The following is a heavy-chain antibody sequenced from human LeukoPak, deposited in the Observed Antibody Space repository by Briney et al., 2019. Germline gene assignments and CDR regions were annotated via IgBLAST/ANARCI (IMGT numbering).Heavy chain of an antibody. D-gene: IGHD1-26*01. J-gene: IGHJ6*02. V-gene: IGHV1-69*13. CDR1: GGTFSSYA. CDR3: ARVQWELLENYYYYGMDV. CDR2: IIPIFGTA. Sequence: RASVKVSCKASGGTFSSYAISWVRQAPGQGLEWMGGIIPIFGTANYAQKFQGRVTITADESTSTAYMELSSLRSEDTAVYYCARVQWELLENYYYYGMDVWGQGTTVTVSS.